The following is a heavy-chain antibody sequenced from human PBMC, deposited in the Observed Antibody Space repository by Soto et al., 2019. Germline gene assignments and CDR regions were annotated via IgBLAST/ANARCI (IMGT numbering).Heavy chain of an antibody. CDR2: IIPIFGTA. D-gene: IGHD3-22*01. Sequence: QVQLVQSGAEVKKPGSSVKVSGKASGGTFSSYAISWVRQAPGQGIEWIGGIIPIFGTANYAQKFQGRVTITADESTSTAYMELSSLRSEDTAVYYCARSRVTYYYDRSAFDIWGQWTMVTVSS. V-gene: IGHV1-69*01. CDR3: ARSRVTYYYDRSAFDI. J-gene: IGHJ3*02. CDR1: GGTFSSYA.